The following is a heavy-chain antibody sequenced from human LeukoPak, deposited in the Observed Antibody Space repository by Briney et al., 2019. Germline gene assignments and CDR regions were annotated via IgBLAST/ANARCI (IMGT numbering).Heavy chain of an antibody. CDR1: GYTFITYY. D-gene: IGHD4-17*01. CDR2: INPSGGTT. CDR3: ARGTGLGGDYVSN. Sequence: ASVKVSCKSSGYTFITYYMHWVRQAPGQGLEWMGVINPSGGTTSYAQKFQARVTMTRDTSTSTVYMELSSLRSEDTAVYYCARGTGLGGDYVSNWGQGTLVTVSS. J-gene: IGHJ4*02. V-gene: IGHV1-46*01.